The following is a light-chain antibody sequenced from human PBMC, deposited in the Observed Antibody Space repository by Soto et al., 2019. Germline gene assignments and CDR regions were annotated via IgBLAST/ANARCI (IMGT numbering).Light chain of an antibody. CDR2: GAS. CDR1: QSVSSN. Sequence: EIVMTQSPATLSVSPGERATLSCRASQSVSSNLAWYQQKPGQAPRLLIYGASTRATGIPARFSGSGSGTEFNLTIRSLQSEDFSVYYCQQYNNWPPMAFGQGTKVEIK. V-gene: IGKV3-15*01. CDR3: QQYNNWPPMA. J-gene: IGKJ1*01.